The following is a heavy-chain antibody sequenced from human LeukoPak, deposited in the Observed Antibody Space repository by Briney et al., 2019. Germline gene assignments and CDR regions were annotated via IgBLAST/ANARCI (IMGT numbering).Heavy chain of an antibody. Sequence: SETLSLTCAVYGGSFSGYYWSWIRQPPGKGLEWIWEINHSGSTNYNPSPKSRATISSETSKNKFSLKLSSVTAADTAVYYCASRGYCSSTSCPNWFDPWGEGTLVTVSS. CDR3: ASRGYCSSTSCPNWFDP. CDR2: INHSGST. D-gene: IGHD2-2*01. J-gene: IGHJ5*02. V-gene: IGHV4-34*01. CDR1: GGSFSGYY.